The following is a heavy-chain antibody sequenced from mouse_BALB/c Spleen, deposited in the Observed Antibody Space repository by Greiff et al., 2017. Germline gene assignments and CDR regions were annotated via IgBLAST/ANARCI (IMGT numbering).Heavy chain of an antibody. J-gene: IGHJ4*01. CDR3: ARPTGTCLSMDY. CDR2: ISSGGGST. D-gene: IGHD4-1*02. V-gene: IGHV5-12-1*01. Sequence: EVQLVESGGGLVKPGGSLKLSCAASGFTFSSYAMSWVRQSPEKRLEWVAEISSGGGSTYYPDTVKGRFTISRDNAKNTLYLQMSSLKSEDTAMYYCARPTGTCLSMDYWGQGTSVTVSS. CDR1: GFTFSSYA.